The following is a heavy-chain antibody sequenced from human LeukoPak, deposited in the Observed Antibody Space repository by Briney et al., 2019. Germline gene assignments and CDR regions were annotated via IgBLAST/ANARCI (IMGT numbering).Heavy chain of an antibody. CDR2: IIPIFGKA. V-gene: IGHV1-69*13. J-gene: IGHJ4*02. Sequence: SVKVSCKASGGTFLSYAINWVRQAPGQGLEWMGGIIPIFGKATYAQNFQGRLTITADESTSTAYMELSSLRSEDTAMFYCARSPTTVTALDYWGQGTLVTVSS. CDR1: GGTFLSYA. D-gene: IGHD4-11*01. CDR3: ARSPTTVTALDY.